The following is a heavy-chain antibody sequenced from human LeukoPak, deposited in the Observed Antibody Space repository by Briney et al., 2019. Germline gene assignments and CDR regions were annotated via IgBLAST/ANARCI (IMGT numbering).Heavy chain of an antibody. D-gene: IGHD3-3*01. Sequence: ASVKVSCKASGYTFTSYGISWVRQAPGQGLEWMGWISAYNGNTNYAQKLQGRVTMTTDTSTSTAYMKLRSLRSDDTAVYYCARDAQVPTYDFWSGYRTTNYYYGMDVWGQGTTVTVSS. CDR3: ARDAQVPTYDFWSGYRTTNYYYGMDV. CDR1: GYTFTSYG. V-gene: IGHV1-18*01. J-gene: IGHJ6*02. CDR2: ISAYNGNT.